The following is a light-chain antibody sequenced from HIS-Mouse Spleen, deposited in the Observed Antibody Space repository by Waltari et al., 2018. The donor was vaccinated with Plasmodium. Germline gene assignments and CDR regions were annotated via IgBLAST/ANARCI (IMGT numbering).Light chain of an antibody. CDR1: QRVSSSY. V-gene: IGKV3-20*01. Sequence: EIVLTQSPGTLSSSPGESATLSCRASQRVSSSYVAWYQQKPGQAPRLLIDGASSRATGIADRFSGSGSGTDFTLTISRLEPEDFAVYYCQQYGSSPLTFGGGTKVEIK. CDR3: QQYGSSPLT. J-gene: IGKJ4*01. CDR2: GAS.